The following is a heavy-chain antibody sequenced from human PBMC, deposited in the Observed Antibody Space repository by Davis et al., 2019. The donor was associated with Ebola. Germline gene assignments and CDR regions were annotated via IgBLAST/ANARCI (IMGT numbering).Heavy chain of an antibody. CDR2: IRSKANSYAT. V-gene: IGHV3-73*01. J-gene: IGHJ6*02. CDR1: GFTFSGSA. CDR3: TRQGYGGYYGLDV. D-gene: IGHD5-12*01. Sequence: GESLKISCAASGFTFSGSAMHWVRQASGKGLEWVGRIRSKANSYATAYAASVKGRFTISRDDSKNTAYLQMSSLKTEDTAVYYCTRQGYGGYYGLDVWGQGTTVTVSS.